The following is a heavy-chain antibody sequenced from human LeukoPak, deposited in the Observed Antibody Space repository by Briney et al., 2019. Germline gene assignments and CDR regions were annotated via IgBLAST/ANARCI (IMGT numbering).Heavy chain of an antibody. CDR2: INHSGST. D-gene: IGHD6-13*01. V-gene: IGHV4-34*01. Sequence: SETPSLTCAVYGGSFSGYYWSWIRQPPGKGLEWIGEINHSGSTNYNPSLKSRVTISVDTSKNQFSLKLSSVTAADTAVYYCARGVIAAAVPFYYYYYYGMDVWGQGTTVTVSS. CDR1: GGSFSGYY. J-gene: IGHJ6*02. CDR3: ARGVIAAAVPFYYYYYYGMDV.